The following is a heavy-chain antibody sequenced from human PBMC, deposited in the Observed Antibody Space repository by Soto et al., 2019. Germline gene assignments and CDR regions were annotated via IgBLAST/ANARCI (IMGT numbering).Heavy chain of an antibody. CDR2: ISGSGGST. Sequence: GGSLRLSCAASGFTFSSYAMSWVRQAPGKGLEWVSAISGSGGSTYYADSVKGRFTISRDNSKNTLYLQMNSLRAEDTAVYYCATALVISPYFDYWGQGTLVTVSS. CDR3: ATALVISPYFDY. V-gene: IGHV3-23*01. CDR1: GFTFSSYA. J-gene: IGHJ4*02. D-gene: IGHD3-22*01.